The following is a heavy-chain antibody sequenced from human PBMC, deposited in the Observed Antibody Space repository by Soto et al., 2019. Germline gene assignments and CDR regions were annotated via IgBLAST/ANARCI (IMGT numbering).Heavy chain of an antibody. CDR1: GYTFTSYG. D-gene: IGHD3-22*01. CDR3: ARESPRDTYYYDSSGSSDY. Sequence: GASVKVSCKASGYTFTSYGISWVRQAPGQGLEWMGWISAYNGNTNYAQKLQGRVTMTTDTSTSTAYMELRSLRSDDTAVYYCARESPRDTYYYDSSGSSDYWGQGTLVTVSS. CDR2: ISAYNGNT. J-gene: IGHJ4*02. V-gene: IGHV1-18*01.